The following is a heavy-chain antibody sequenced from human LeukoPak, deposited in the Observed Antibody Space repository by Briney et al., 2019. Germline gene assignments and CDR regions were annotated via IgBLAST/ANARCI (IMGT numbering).Heavy chain of an antibody. J-gene: IGHJ5*02. Sequence: ASVKVSCKASGYTFTIYGISWARQAPGQGLEWMGWISAYNGNTNYAQKLQGRVTMTTDTSTSTAYMELRSLRSDDTAVYYCARYLTNGDNWFDPWGQGTLVTVSS. D-gene: IGHD7-27*01. CDR3: ARYLTNGDNWFDP. V-gene: IGHV1-18*01. CDR1: GYTFTIYG. CDR2: ISAYNGNT.